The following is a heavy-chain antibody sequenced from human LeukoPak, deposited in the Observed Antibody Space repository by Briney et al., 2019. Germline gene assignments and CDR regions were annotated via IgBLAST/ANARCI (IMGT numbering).Heavy chain of an antibody. D-gene: IGHD1-26*01. V-gene: IGHV3-48*02. Sequence: GGSLRLSCAASGFTFSSYSMNWVRQAPGKGLEWVSHISSSSSTIYYADSVKGRFTISRDNAKNSLYLQMNSLRDEDTAVYYCARPTTPTALGAFDIWGQGTMVTVSS. CDR3: ARPTTPTALGAFDI. CDR2: ISSSSSTI. J-gene: IGHJ3*02. CDR1: GFTFSSYS.